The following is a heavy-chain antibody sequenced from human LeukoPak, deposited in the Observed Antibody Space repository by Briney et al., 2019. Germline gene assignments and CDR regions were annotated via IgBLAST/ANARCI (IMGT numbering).Heavy chain of an antibody. Sequence: GGSLRLSCAASEFTFSSYWMSWVRQAPGKGLEWVASIKQDGSEKYYVDSVKGRVTISRDNSKNTLYLQMNSLRAEDTAVYYCAKEETYSGSFDYWGQGTLVTVSS. CDR1: EFTFSSYW. CDR2: IKQDGSEK. D-gene: IGHD1-26*01. V-gene: IGHV3-7*03. J-gene: IGHJ4*02. CDR3: AKEETYSGSFDY.